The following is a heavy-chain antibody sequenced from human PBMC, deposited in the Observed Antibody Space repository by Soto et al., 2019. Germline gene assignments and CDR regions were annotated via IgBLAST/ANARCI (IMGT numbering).Heavy chain of an antibody. V-gene: IGHV3-21*01. CDR2: ISSSSSYI. D-gene: IGHD3-22*01. CDR1: GFTFSSYS. Sequence: EVQLVESGGGLVKPGGSLRLSCAASGFTFSSYSMNWVRQAPGKGLEWVSSISSSSSYIYYADSVKGRFTISRDNAKNSLYLQMNSLRAEETAVYYCASHPRDNSGYWYYFDYWGQGTLVTVSS. J-gene: IGHJ4*02. CDR3: ASHPRDNSGYWYYFDY.